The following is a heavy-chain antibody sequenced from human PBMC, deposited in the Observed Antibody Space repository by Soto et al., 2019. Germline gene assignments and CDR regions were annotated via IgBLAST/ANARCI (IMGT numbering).Heavy chain of an antibody. CDR2: IDPSDSYT. V-gene: IGHV5-10-1*01. Sequence: EESLKISCKGSGYIFTSYWISWVRQMPGKGLEWMGRIDPSDSYTNYSPSFQGHVTISADKSISTAYLQWSSLKASDTAMYYCARERSSTSRFWGQGILVSVS. J-gene: IGHJ1*01. CDR3: ARERSSTSRF. D-gene: IGHD2-2*01. CDR1: GYIFTSYW.